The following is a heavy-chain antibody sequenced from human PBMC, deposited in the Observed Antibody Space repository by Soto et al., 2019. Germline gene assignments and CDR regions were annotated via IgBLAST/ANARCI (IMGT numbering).Heavy chain of an antibody. CDR1: GGTFSTSG. V-gene: IGHV1-69*06. J-gene: IGHJ4*02. CDR3: ARSYSFGGMLPATFDS. D-gene: IGHD3-16*01. Sequence: QVQLVQSGAEVKKPGSSVKVSCKASGGTFSTSGISWVRQAPGQGLEWMGGIIPMFGTTNYAQKFQGRVTITADKSTSTPYMEKRSLRSEEPAMYYWARSYSFGGMLPATFDSWGQGALVTVSS. CDR2: IIPMFGTT.